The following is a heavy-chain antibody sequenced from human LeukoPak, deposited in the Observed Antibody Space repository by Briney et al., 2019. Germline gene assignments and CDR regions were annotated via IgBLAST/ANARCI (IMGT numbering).Heavy chain of an antibody. CDR1: GYTFTSYA. J-gene: IGHJ5*02. D-gene: IGHD7-27*01. V-gene: IGHV1-3*03. CDR3: ARGLGPPNWFDP. Sequence: ASVTVSCKASGYTFTSYAMHWVRQAPGQGLEWMGWINAVNGNTKYSQEFQGRVTITRDTSASTAYMELRSLRSEDMAVYYCARGLGPPNWFDPWGQGTLVTVSS. CDR2: INAVNGNT.